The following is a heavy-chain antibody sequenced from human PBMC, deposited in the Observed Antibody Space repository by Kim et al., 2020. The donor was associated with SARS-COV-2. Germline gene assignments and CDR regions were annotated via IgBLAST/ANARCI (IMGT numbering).Heavy chain of an antibody. J-gene: IGHJ4*02. CDR1: GGSISSYY. CDR3: ARARITTRDYYFDY. V-gene: IGHV4-59*13. CDR2: IYYSGST. Sequence: SETLSLTCTVSGGSISSYYWSWIRQPPGKGLEWIGYIYYSGSTNYNPSLKSRVTISVDTSKNQFSLKLSSVTAADTAVYYCARARITTRDYYFDYWGQGT. D-gene: IGHD3-16*01.